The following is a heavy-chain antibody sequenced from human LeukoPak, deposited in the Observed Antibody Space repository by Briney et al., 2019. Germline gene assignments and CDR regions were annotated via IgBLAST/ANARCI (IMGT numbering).Heavy chain of an antibody. D-gene: IGHD2-2*01. CDR2: ISGSGGST. Sequence: GGSLRLSCAASGFTFSSYAMSWVRQAPGKGLEWVSAISGSGGSTYYADSVKGRFTISRDNSKNTPYLQMNSLRAEDTAVHYCAKVLTLLGYCSSTSCYGPIDYWGQGTLVTVSP. CDR1: GFTFSSYA. CDR3: AKVLTLLGYCSSTSCYGPIDY. V-gene: IGHV3-23*01. J-gene: IGHJ4*02.